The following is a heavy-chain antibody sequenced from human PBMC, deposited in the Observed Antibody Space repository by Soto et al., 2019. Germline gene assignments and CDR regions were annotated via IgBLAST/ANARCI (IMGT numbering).Heavy chain of an antibody. V-gene: IGHV3-30*18. D-gene: IGHD5-12*01. CDR2: ISYDGRNQ. Sequence: GGSVRLYCAASGFTFSSYGLPWVRQAPGKGLEWVAVISYDGRNQYYADSVKGRYTISRDNSKNTLYLQMNSLIAEDTAVYYCANEREEMATQFGMDVWGQGTTVTVSS. CDR3: ANEREEMATQFGMDV. J-gene: IGHJ6*02. CDR1: GFTFSSYG.